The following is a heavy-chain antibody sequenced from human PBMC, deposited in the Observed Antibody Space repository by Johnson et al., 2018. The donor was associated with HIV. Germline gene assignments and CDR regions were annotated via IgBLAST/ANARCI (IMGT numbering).Heavy chain of an antibody. CDR1: AFTVSSNY. CDR2: IYSGDST. Sequence: VQLVESGGGLVQPGGSLRLSCAASAFTVSSNYMSWVRQAPGKGLEWVSFIYSGDSTYYADSVKGSFTISIANSKNTLYLQVNSLRAEDTAVYYCAKDPNYYDSSGYHTLPFDIWGQGTMVTVSS. D-gene: IGHD3-22*01. CDR3: AKDPNYYDSSGYHTLPFDI. J-gene: IGHJ3*02. V-gene: IGHV3-66*01.